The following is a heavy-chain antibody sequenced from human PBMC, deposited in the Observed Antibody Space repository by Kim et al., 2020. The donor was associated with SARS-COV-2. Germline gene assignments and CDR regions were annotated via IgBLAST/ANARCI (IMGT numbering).Heavy chain of an antibody. D-gene: IGHD5-18*01. J-gene: IGHJ6*01. Sequence: SETLSLTCAVYGGSFSGYYWSWIRQPPGKGLEWIGEINHSGSTNYNPSLKSRVTISVDTSKNQFSLKLSSVTAADTAVYYCARDQRGYSYGYYYYYGMDV. V-gene: IGHV4-34*01. CDR2: INHSGST. CDR1: GGSFSGYY. CDR3: ARDQRGYSYGYYYYYGMDV.